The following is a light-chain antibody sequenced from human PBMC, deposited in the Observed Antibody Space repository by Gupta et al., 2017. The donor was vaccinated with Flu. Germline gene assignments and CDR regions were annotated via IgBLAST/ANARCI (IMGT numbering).Light chain of an antibody. CDR2: KDS. Sequence: GDALPNQYAYWYQRKPGQAPVLVIYKDSERPSGIPERFSGSSSGTTLTLTISGVQAEDEADYYCQSADSSGTSRVFGGGTKLTVL. V-gene: IGLV3-25*03. CDR3: QSADSSGTSRV. J-gene: IGLJ3*02. CDR1: ALPNQY.